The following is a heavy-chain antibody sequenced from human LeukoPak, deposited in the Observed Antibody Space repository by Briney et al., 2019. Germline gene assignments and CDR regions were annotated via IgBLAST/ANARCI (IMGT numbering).Heavy chain of an antibody. Sequence: PSETLSLTCAVYGGSFSGYYWSWIRQPPGKGLEWIGEINHSGSTNYNPSLKSRVTISVDTSKNQLSLKLSSVTAADTAVYYCARGYCSSTSCYRSGYYYYGMDVWGQGTTVTVSS. CDR3: ARGYCSSTSCYRSGYYYYGMDV. D-gene: IGHD2-2*02. J-gene: IGHJ6*02. CDR1: GGSFSGYY. V-gene: IGHV4-34*01. CDR2: INHSGST.